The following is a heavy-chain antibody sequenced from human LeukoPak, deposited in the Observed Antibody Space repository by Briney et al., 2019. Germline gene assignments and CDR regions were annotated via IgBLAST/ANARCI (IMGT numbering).Heavy chain of an antibody. CDR2: VSGSESNT. J-gene: IGHJ4*02. CDR3: ARHIAAAGTSPFDY. CDR1: GFTFSSYA. V-gene: IGHV3-23*01. D-gene: IGHD6-13*01. Sequence: GGSLRLSCAASGFTFSSYAVSWVRQTPGKGLEWVSSVSGSESNTYYADSVKGRFTISRDNSKNTLYLQMNSLRAEDTAVYYCARHIAAAGTSPFDYWGQGTLVTVSS.